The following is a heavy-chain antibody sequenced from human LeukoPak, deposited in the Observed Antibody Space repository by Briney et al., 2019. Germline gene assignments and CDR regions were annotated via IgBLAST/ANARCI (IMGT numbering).Heavy chain of an antibody. V-gene: IGHV3-30-3*01. D-gene: IGHD1-26*01. CDR2: ISEDGSTQ. J-gene: IGHJ4*02. Sequence: GGSLRLSCAASGFSLSNFAIHWVRQAPGKRLDWAAVISEDGSTQYYADSVKGRFTISRDSSKNSLFLQMDSLRAEDTAVYYCARPKWGLHYLDYWGQGTLVTVSS. CDR1: GFSLSNFA. CDR3: ARPKWGLHYLDY.